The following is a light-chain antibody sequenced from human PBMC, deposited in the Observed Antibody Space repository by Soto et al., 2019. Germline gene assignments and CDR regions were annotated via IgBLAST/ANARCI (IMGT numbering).Light chain of an antibody. Sequence: AIRMTQSPSSFSASTGDRVTITCRASQGISSHLAWYQVKPGKAPRLLIYTASYLESGVPSSFSGCGSGTDFTLTIRSLQSADLSVYYCQQYFSYPLTFVGGTNVEIK. CDR1: QGISSH. CDR2: TAS. CDR3: QQYFSYPLT. J-gene: IGKJ4*01. V-gene: IGKV1-8*01.